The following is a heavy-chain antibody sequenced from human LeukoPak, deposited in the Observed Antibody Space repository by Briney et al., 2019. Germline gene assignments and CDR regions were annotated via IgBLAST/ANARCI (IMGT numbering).Heavy chain of an antibody. Sequence: SETLSLTCTVSGGSISSYYWSWIRQPPGKGLEWIGYIYYSGSTNYNPSLKSRVTISVDTSKNQFSLKLSSVTAADTAVCYCARVLGYYDSLVAFDIWGQGTMVTVSS. CDR1: GGSISSYY. J-gene: IGHJ3*02. D-gene: IGHD3-22*01. V-gene: IGHV4-59*01. CDR3: ARVLGYYDSLVAFDI. CDR2: IYYSGST.